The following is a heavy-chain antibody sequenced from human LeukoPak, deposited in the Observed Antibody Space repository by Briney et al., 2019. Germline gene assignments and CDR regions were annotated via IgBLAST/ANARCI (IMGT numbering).Heavy chain of an antibody. D-gene: IGHD2-21*01. CDR2: ISGSGGST. CDR1: GFTFSSYA. Sequence: GGSLRLSCAASGFTFSSYAMSWVRQAPGKGLEWVSAISGSGGSTYYADSVKGRFTISRDNSKNTLHLQMNSLRAEDTAVYYCAKGDILWYLYSDYWGQGTLVTVSS. V-gene: IGHV3-23*01. J-gene: IGHJ4*02. CDR3: AKGDILWYLYSDY.